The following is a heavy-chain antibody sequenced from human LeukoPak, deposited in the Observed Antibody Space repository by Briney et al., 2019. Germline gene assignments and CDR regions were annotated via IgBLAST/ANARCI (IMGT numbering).Heavy chain of an antibody. CDR1: GTTFEDYA. J-gene: IGHJ4*02. V-gene: IGHV3-43*02. CDR2: ISGDGGTT. D-gene: IGHD6-19*01. CDR3: AKDQGASGWGAFDY. Sequence: GSLRLSCAASGTTFEDYAMHWVRQAPGKGLEWVSFISGDGGTTYYADSVKGRFTISRDNSKISLYLQMNSLRTEDTALYYCAKDQGASGWGAFDYWGQGTLVTVSS.